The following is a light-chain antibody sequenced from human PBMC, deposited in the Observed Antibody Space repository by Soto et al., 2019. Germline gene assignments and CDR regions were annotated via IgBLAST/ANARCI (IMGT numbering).Light chain of an antibody. CDR2: GAS. V-gene: IGKV3-20*01. CDR1: QSVSSSY. CDR3: QQYGSSPFT. J-gene: IGKJ3*01. Sequence: EIVLTQSPGTLSLSPGERATLSCRASQSVSSSYLAWYQQKPGQAPRLLIYGASSRATGIPDRFSGGGSGTTFTITSGRLEPEDFAVYYWQQYGSSPFTFGPGPKVDLK.